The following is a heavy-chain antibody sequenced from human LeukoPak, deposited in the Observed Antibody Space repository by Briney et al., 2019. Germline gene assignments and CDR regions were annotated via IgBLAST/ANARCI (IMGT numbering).Heavy chain of an antibody. J-gene: IGHJ4*02. CDR1: GFSFDTYA. CDR2: IWHDGSHK. CDR3: AREVFGSGSHPDF. Sequence: GRSLRLSCAASGFSFDTYAMHWVRQAPGQGLEWVALIWHDGSHKFYSNSVRGQFTISRDNSKNTVYLQMNNLRPDDTAVYYCAREVFGSGSHPDFWGQGTLVTVSS. V-gene: IGHV3-33*01. D-gene: IGHD3-10*01.